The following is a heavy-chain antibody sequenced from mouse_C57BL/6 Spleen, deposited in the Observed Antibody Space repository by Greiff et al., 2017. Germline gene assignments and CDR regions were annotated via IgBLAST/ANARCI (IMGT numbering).Heavy chain of an antibody. D-gene: IGHD1-1*01. J-gene: IGHJ2*01. CDR2: IYPGDGDT. CDR1: GYAFSSSW. V-gene: IGHV1-82*01. Sequence: QVHVKQSGPELVKPGASVKISCKASGYAFSSSWMNWVKQRPGKGLEWIGRIYPGDGDTNYNGKFKGKATLTADKSSSTAYMQLSSLTSEDSAVYFCALTTVVAHVDYWCQGTTLTVSS. CDR3: ALTTVVAHVDY.